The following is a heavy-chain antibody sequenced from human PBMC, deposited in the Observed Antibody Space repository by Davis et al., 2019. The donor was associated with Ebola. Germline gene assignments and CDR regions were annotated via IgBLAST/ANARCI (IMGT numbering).Heavy chain of an antibody. V-gene: IGHV1-2*06. CDR1: GYTFTGYY. CDR3: AREGYCSGGTCYQFDY. Sequence: ASAKVSCKASGYTFTGYYMHWVRQAPGQGLEWMGRINPNSGGTNYAQKFQGRVTMTRDTSISTAYMELSRLRSDDTAVYYCAREGYCSGGTCYQFDYWGQGTLVTVSS. D-gene: IGHD2-15*01. CDR2: INPNSGGT. J-gene: IGHJ4*02.